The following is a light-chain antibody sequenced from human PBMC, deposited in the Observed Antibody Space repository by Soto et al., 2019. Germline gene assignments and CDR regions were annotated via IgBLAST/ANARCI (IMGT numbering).Light chain of an antibody. CDR2: GAS. V-gene: IGKV3-20*01. CDR3: HQYDSWT. CDR1: QSVNIH. Sequence: EIVLTQSPATLSVSPGERATLSCRASQSVNIHLAWYQQKPGQAPRLLIYGASSRATGIPDRFSGSGSGTDFTLTISRLEPEDFAVYYCHQYDSWTFGQGTKVDIK. J-gene: IGKJ1*01.